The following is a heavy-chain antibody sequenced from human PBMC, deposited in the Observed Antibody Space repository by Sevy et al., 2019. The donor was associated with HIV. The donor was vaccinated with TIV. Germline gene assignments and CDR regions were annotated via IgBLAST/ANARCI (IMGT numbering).Heavy chain of an antibody. Sequence: SETLSLTCTVSGGSISSYYWSWIRQPPGKGLEWIGYIYYSGSTNYNPSLKSRVTISVDTSKNQFSLKLCSVTAADTAVYYCARVGDCSSTSCYAGAYYYYYGMDVWGQGTTVTVSS. V-gene: IGHV4-59*01. CDR1: GGSISSYY. CDR2: IYYSGST. CDR3: ARVGDCSSTSCYAGAYYYYYGMDV. J-gene: IGHJ6*02. D-gene: IGHD2-2*01.